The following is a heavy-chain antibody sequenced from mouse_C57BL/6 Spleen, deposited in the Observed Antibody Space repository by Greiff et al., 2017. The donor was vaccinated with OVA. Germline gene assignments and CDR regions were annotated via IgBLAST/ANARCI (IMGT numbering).Heavy chain of an antibody. Sequence: EVNLVESGGGLVKPGGSLKLSCAASGFTFSDYGMHWVRQAPEKGLEWVAYISSGSSTIYYADTVKGRFTISRDNAKNTLFLQMTSLRSEDTAMYYCARQDYYGFDYWGQGTTLTVSS. CDR3: ARQDYYGFDY. J-gene: IGHJ2*01. CDR2: ISSGSSTI. CDR1: GFTFSDYG. V-gene: IGHV5-17*01. D-gene: IGHD1-1*01.